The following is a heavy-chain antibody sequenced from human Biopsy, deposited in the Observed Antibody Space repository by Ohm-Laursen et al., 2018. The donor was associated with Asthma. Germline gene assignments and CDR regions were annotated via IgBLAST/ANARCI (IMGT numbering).Heavy chain of an antibody. D-gene: IGHD2-15*01. J-gene: IGHJ5*01. CDR2: INYSGST. V-gene: IGHV4-31*03. Sequence: TLSLTCTVSGGSLSSGPYYWHWLRQHPGKGLEWIGYINYSGSTFYSPSLYTRVTVSVDTSKNQFSLKLSSVTAADTAVDYCARDLSGYCPSSACYGFDFWGQGTVVTVSS. CDR3: ARDLSGYCPSSACYGFDF. CDR1: GGSLSSGPYY.